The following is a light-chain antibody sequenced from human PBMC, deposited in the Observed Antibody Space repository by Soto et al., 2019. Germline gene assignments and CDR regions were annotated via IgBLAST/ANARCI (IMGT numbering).Light chain of an antibody. Sequence: DIQMAQSTSSLSASLGDRVTITCGASQDISNYLAWYQQKPGKVPKLLIYIASTLQSGVPSRFSGSGSGTDFTLTISSLQTDDVATYYCQNYNSAPVTFGQGTRLEIK. J-gene: IGKJ5*01. CDR1: QDISNY. V-gene: IGKV1-27*01. CDR2: IAS. CDR3: QNYNSAPVT.